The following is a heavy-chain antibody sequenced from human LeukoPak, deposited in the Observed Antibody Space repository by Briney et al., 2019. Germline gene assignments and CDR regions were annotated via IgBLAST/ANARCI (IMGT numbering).Heavy chain of an antibody. V-gene: IGHV3-30*03. J-gene: IGHJ4*02. CDR1: GFTFSSYG. CDR2: ISYDGSNK. D-gene: IGHD3-22*01. CDR3: ARGDYYDSSGYYYGDY. Sequence: GRSLRLSCAASGFTFSSYGMHWVRQAPGKGLEWVAVISYDGSNKYYADSVKGRFTISRDNSKNTLYLQMNSLRAEDTAVYYCARGDYYDSSGYYYGDYWGQGTLVTVSS.